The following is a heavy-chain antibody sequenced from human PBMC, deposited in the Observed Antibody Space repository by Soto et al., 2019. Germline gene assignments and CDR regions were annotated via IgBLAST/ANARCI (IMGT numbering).Heavy chain of an antibody. J-gene: IGHJ6*02. Sequence: GGSLRLSCAASGFTVSSNYMSWVRQAPGKGLEWVSVIYSGGSTYYADSVKGRFTISRDNSKNTLYLQMNSLRAEDTALYYCARDKAQYPPLYYYYGMDVWGQGTTVTVSS. CDR3: ARDKAQYPPLYYYYGMDV. V-gene: IGHV3-66*01. CDR1: GFTVSSNY. D-gene: IGHD2-2*01. CDR2: IYSGGST.